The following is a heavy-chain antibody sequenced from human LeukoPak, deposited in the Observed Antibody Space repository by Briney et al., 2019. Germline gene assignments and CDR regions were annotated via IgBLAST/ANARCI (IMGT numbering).Heavy chain of an antibody. V-gene: IGHV3-23*01. Sequence: SGGSLRLSCAASGFTFSSYAMSWVRQAPGKGLEWVSSIGGSGGSTYYADSVEGRFTISRDNSKNTLYLQMNSLRAEDTAVYYCAKVETAAAATLRGFDYWGQGTLVTVSS. D-gene: IGHD6-13*01. J-gene: IGHJ4*02. CDR1: GFTFSSYA. CDR2: IGGSGGST. CDR3: AKVETAAAATLRGFDY.